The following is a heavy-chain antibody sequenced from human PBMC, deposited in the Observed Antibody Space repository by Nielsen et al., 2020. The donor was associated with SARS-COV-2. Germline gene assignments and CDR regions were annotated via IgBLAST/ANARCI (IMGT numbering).Heavy chain of an antibody. CDR3: ARDMWQWLVSYYYYGMDV. D-gene: IGHD6-19*01. CDR1: GFTFSSYG. Sequence: GESLKISCAASGFTFSSYGMHWVRQAPGKGLEWVAVIWYDGSNKYYADSVKGRFTISRDNSKNTLYLQMNSLRAEDTAVYYCARDMWQWLVSYYYYGMDVWGQGTTVTVSS. J-gene: IGHJ6*02. CDR2: IWYDGSNK. V-gene: IGHV3-33*01.